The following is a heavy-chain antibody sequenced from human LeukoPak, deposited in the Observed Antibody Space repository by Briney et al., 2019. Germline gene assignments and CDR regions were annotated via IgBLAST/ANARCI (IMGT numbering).Heavy chain of an antibody. D-gene: IGHD5-12*01. Sequence: PGGSLRLSCAASGFTFSTFAMTWVRQAPGKGLEWVSTFSPDGIHYADSAKGRFAISRDDSMSTLFLQMNSLRAEDTAVYYCARGDGVATRYYYGLDVWGQGTTVTVSS. V-gene: IGHV3-23*01. CDR2: FSPDGI. CDR3: ARGDGVATRYYYGLDV. CDR1: GFTFSTFA. J-gene: IGHJ6*02.